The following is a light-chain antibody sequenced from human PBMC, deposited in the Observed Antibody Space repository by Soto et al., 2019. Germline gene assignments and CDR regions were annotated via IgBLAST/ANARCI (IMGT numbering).Light chain of an antibody. CDR3: QQYGSSPYT. V-gene: IGKV3-20*01. Sequence: EIVLTQSPGTLSVSPGERATLSCRASQTVRSSALAWYQQKPGQAPRLLIYGASGRATGIPDKFSGSGSGTDFTLTISRLETADLAVYYCQQYGSSPYTFGQGTKLEI. CDR2: GAS. CDR1: QTVRSSA. J-gene: IGKJ2*01.